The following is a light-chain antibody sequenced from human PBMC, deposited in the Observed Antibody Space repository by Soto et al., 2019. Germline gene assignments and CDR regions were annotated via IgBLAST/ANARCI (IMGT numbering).Light chain of an antibody. CDR3: SSYTSSSTPYV. V-gene: IGLV2-14*01. Sequence: QSVLAQPACGSGAPGQAVTISCTGTSSDVGGYNYVSWYQQHPVKAPKLMIYDVTNRPSGVSDRFSGSKSGNTASLTISGLQAEDEADYYCSSYTSSSTPYVFGTGTKSPS. CDR2: DVT. J-gene: IGLJ1*01. CDR1: SSDVGGYNY.